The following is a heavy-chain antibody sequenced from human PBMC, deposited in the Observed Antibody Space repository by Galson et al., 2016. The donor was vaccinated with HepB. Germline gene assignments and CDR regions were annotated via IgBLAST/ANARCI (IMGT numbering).Heavy chain of an antibody. Sequence: SLRLSCAASGFTFNSYGMQWVRQAPGKGLDWVALISYDASNKYYADSVKGRFTISRDNSNNTLYLQMNSLRAEDTAVYFCAKEGSPHYGSGSYRVYYFDSWGQGTLVTVSS. V-gene: IGHV3-30*18. CDR2: ISYDASNK. CDR1: GFTFNSYG. CDR3: AKEGSPHYGSGSYRVYYFDS. D-gene: IGHD3-10*01. J-gene: IGHJ4*02.